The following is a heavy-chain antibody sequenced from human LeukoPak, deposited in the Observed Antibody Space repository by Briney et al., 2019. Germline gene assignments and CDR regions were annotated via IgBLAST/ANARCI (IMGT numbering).Heavy chain of an antibody. D-gene: IGHD5-18*01. CDR2: IYSGGST. CDR1: GFTFSSYW. Sequence: PGGSLRLSCAASGFTFSSYWMSWVRQAPGKGLEWVSVIYSGGSTYYADSVKGRFTISRDNSKNTLYLQMNSLRAEDTAVYYCARTQDTAMALAFDYWGQGTLVTVSS. V-gene: IGHV3-53*01. J-gene: IGHJ4*02. CDR3: ARTQDTAMALAFDY.